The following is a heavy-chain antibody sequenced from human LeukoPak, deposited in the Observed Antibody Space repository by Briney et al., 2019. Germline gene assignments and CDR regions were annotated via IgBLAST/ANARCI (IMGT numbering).Heavy chain of an antibody. V-gene: IGHV3-30*18. J-gene: IGHJ4*02. CDR1: GFTFSSYG. D-gene: IGHD5-18*01. CDR3: AKDLSGRIQLWWVFDY. CDR2: ISYDGSNK. Sequence: PGGSLRLSCAASGFTFSSYGMHWVRQAPGKGLEWVAVISYDGSNKYYADSVKGRFTISGDNSKNTLYLQMNSLRAEDTAVYYCAKDLSGRIQLWWVFDYWGQGTLVTVSS.